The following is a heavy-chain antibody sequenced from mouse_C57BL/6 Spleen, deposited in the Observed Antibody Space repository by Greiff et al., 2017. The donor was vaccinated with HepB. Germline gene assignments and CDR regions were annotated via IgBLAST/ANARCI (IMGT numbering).Heavy chain of an antibody. CDR3: AREEGYYGWYFDV. D-gene: IGHD1-1*01. CDR2: INYDGSST. V-gene: IGHV5-16*01. J-gene: IGHJ1*03. CDR1: GFTFSDYY. Sequence: EVNVVESEGGLVQPGSSMKLSCTASGFTFSDYYMAWVRQVPEKGLEWVANINYDGSSTYYLDSLKSRFIISRDNAKNILYLQMSSLKSEDTATYYCAREEGYYGWYFDVWGTGTTVTVSS.